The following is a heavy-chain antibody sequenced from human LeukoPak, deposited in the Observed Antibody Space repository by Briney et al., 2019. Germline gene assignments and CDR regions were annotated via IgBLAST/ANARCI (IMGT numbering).Heavy chain of an antibody. CDR2: MNDSGRT. D-gene: IGHD1-14*01. CDR1: DESLNGYY. Sequence: SETLSLTCAVYDESLNGYYWSWIRQPPGKGLEWIGEMNDSGRTTYNPSLESRATTSAERSKNQFSLKLTSVTAADTAVYYCASGSWSRRFAPWGQGTLSPSPQ. V-gene: IGHV4-34*01. J-gene: IGHJ5*02. CDR3: ASGSWSRRFAP.